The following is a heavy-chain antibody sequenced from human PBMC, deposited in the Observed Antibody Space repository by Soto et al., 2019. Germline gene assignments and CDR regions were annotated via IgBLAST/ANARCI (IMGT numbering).Heavy chain of an antibody. Sequence: PGESLKISCKGSGYSFASYWIDWVRQVPGKGLEWMGIIDPGDSDARYSPSFQGQVTISADKSSSTAYLQWSSLKASDTAMYYCARHDGYNNFHYGMDVWGQGTTVTVSS. D-gene: IGHD5-18*01. CDR1: GYSFASYW. CDR3: ARHDGYNNFHYGMDV. J-gene: IGHJ6*02. V-gene: IGHV5-51*01. CDR2: IDPGDSDA.